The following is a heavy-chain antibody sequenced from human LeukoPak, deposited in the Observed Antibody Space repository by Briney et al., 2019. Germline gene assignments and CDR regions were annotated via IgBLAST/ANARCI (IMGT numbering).Heavy chain of an antibody. V-gene: IGHV4-34*01. J-gene: IGHJ3*02. CDR1: SGSFSGYY. D-gene: IGHD3-22*01. CDR2: INHSGST. CDR3: ARAEGNYYDSSGYYYADAFDI. Sequence: SETLSLTCAVYSGSFSGYYWSWIRQPPGKGLEWIGEINHSGSTNYNPSLKSRVTISVDTSKNQFSLKLSSVTAADTAVYYCARAEGNYYDSSGYYYADAFDIWGQGTMVTVSS.